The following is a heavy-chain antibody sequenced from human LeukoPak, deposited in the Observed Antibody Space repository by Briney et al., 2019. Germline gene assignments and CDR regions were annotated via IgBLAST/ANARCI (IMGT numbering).Heavy chain of an antibody. J-gene: IGHJ4*02. Sequence: GGSLRLSCAASGFTFSGSAMHWVRQASGKGLEWVGRIRSKANSYATAYAASVKGRFTISRDDSKNTAYLQMNSLKTEDTAVYYCTTGEDGYNYGRVYWGQGTLVTVSS. V-gene: IGHV3-73*01. CDR1: GFTFSGSA. CDR3: TTGEDGYNYGRVY. CDR2: IRSKANSYAT. D-gene: IGHD5-24*01.